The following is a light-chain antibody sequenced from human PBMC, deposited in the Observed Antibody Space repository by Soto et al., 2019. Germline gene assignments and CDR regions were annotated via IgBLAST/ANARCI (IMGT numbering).Light chain of an antibody. CDR3: ISYTSSLNLAV. V-gene: IGLV2-14*03. J-gene: IGLJ1*01. Sequence: QSVLTQPASVSGSPGQSITIFCTGTSSDVGGYNYVSWYQQHPGSAPKLMIYDVSSRPSGVSNRFSGSKSANPASLTISGLRAEDEANYYGISYTSSLNLAVFGRGTKFPVL. CDR1: SSDVGGYNY. CDR2: DVS.